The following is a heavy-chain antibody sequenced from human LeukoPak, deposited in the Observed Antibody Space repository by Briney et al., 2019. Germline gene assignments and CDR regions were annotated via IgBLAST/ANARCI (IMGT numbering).Heavy chain of an antibody. CDR1: GYTFTGHY. CDR2: INPYSGVT. CDR3: AREQQQQGFDY. Sequence: ASVTVSRKASGYTFTGHYIHWVRQAPGQGLEWMGRINPYSGVTNYAQKFQGRVTVTRDTSISTAYMELSSLRSDDTAVYYCAREQQQQGFDYWGQGTLVTVSS. J-gene: IGHJ4*02. V-gene: IGHV1-2*06. D-gene: IGHD6-13*01.